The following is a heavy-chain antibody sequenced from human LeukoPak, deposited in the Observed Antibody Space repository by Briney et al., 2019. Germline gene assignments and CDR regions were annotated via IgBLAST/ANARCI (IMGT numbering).Heavy chain of an antibody. CDR1: GGSFSDHS. D-gene: IGHD3-22*01. V-gene: IGHV4-34*01. J-gene: IGHJ3*02. CDR3: ARGGPSYYYDSGDAFDI. CDR2: IYYSGST. Sequence: PSETLSLTCAVYGGSFSDHSWSWIRQPPGKGLEWIGSIYYSGSTYYNPSLKSRVTISVDTSKNQFSLKLSSVTAADTAVYYCARGGPSYYYDSGDAFDIWGQGTMVTVSS.